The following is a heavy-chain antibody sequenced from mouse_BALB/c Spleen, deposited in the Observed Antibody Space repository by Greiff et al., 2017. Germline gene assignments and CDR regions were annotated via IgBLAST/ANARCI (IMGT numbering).Heavy chain of an antibody. CDR2: ISSGGSYT. CDR1: GFTFSSYT. J-gene: IGHJ2*01. D-gene: IGHD1-1*01. CDR3: TRETTGYFDY. Sequence: DVKLVESGGGLVKPGGSLKLSCAASGFTFSSYTMSWVRQTPEKRLEWVATISSGGSYTYYPDSVKGRFTISRDNAKNTLYLQMSSLKSEDTAMYYCTRETTGYFDYWGQGTTLTVSS. V-gene: IGHV5-6-4*01.